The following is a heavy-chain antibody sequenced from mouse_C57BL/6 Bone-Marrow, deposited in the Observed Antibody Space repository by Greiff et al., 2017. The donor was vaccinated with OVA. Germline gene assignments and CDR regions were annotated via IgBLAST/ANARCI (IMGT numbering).Heavy chain of an antibody. Sequence: QVQLQQSGAELMKPGASVKLSCKATGYTFTGYWIEWVKQRPGHGLEWIGEILPGSGSTNYNEKFKGKATFTADTSSNTAYMQLSSLTTEDSAIYYCARGGVYYYGRRGAYWGQGTLVTVSA. V-gene: IGHV1-9*01. CDR2: ILPGSGST. CDR3: ARGGVYYYGRRGAY. D-gene: IGHD1-1*01. J-gene: IGHJ3*01. CDR1: GYTFTGYW.